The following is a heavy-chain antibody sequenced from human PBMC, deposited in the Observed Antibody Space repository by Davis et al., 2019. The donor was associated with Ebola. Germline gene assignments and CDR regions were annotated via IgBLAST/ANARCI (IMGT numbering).Heavy chain of an antibody. J-gene: IGHJ4*02. D-gene: IGHD3-9*01. Sequence: SETLSLTCTVSGGSISSSSYYWGWIRQPPGKGLEWIGSIYYSGSTYYNPSLKSRVTISVDTSKNQFSLKLTSVTAADTAVFYCVRHLQEYHILTGYSHWGQGTLVIVSS. CDR1: GGSISSSSYY. CDR3: VRHLQEYHILTGYSH. CDR2: IYYSGST. V-gene: IGHV4-39*01.